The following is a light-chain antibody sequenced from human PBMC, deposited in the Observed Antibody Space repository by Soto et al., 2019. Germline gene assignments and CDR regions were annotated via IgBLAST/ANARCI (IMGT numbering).Light chain of an antibody. CDR3: QQYSSYWT. J-gene: IGKJ1*01. CDR2: GAS. V-gene: IGKV1-5*01. CDR1: QSITNW. Sequence: DIQMTQSPSTLSASVGDRVTITCRASQSITNWLAWYQQKPGKAPKLLIYGASTLESGVPSRFSGSGSGTEFTLTISSLQSDDFATYYCQQYSSYWTFGQGTKV.